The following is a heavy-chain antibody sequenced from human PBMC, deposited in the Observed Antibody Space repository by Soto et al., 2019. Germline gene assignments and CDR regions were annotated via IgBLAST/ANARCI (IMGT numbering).Heavy chain of an antibody. D-gene: IGHD6-25*01. CDR1: GGSISSYY. CDR2: IYYSGST. CDR3: ARLPQQRGWFDP. Sequence: QVQLQESGPGLVKPSETLSLTCTVSGGSISSYYWSWIRQPPGKGLEWIGYIYYSGSTNYNPSLTCRVTISVNTSKNQFSLKLSFVTAADTAVYYCARLPQQRGWFDPWGQGTLVPVSS. V-gene: IGHV4-59*08. J-gene: IGHJ5*02.